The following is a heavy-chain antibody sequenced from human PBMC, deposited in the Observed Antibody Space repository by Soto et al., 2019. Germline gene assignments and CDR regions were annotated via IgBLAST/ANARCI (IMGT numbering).Heavy chain of an antibody. CDR3: VKSSIVGATINYFDY. J-gene: IGHJ4*02. CDR1: GFTFSIYA. D-gene: IGHD1-26*01. CDR2: ISSNGGST. Sequence: QPGGSLRLSCSASGFTFSIYAMHWVRHAPGKGLEYVSAISSNGGSTYYADSVKGRFTISRDNSKNTLYLQMSSLRAEDTAVYYCVKSSIVGATINYFDYWGQGTLVTVSS. V-gene: IGHV3-64D*06.